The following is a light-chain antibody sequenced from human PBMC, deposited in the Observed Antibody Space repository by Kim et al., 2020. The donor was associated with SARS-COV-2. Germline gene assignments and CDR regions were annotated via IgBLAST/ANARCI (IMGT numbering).Light chain of an antibody. V-gene: IGLV3-21*04. CDR2: YDN. Sequence: APGKTARITCGGNNIGSYSVHWYQQKPGQAPALVIYYDNDRSSGIPERFSGSNSGNTATLTISRVEAGDEADYYCQVWDSSSDRWVFGGGTQLTVL. J-gene: IGLJ3*02. CDR1: NIGSYS. CDR3: QVWDSSSDRWV.